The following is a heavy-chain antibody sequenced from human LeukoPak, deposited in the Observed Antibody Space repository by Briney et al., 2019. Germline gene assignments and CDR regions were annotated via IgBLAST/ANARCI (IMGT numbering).Heavy chain of an antibody. Sequence: GSSVKVSCKASGGTFSSYDISWVRQAPGQGLEWMGRIIPILGIANYAQKFQGRVTITADKSTSTAYMELSSLRSEDTAVYYCARDTAVAGMFRIDYWGQGTLVTVSS. CDR1: GGTFSSYD. CDR3: ARDTAVAGMFRIDY. CDR2: IIPILGIA. J-gene: IGHJ4*02. D-gene: IGHD6-19*01. V-gene: IGHV1-69*04.